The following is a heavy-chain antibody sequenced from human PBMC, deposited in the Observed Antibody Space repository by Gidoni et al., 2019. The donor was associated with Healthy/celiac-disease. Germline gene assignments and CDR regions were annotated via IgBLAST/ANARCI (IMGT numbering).Heavy chain of an antibody. CDR3: ARDLFYDYVWGSYRYTGSRAFDI. Sequence: EVQLVEPGGGLVQPGGPLRPSCAAPGFTFSSYGMTWVRQAPGKGLEWVANIKQDGSEKYYVGCVKDRFTISRDNAKNSLYLQMNGLRAEDTAVYYCARDLFYDYVWGSYRYTGSRAFDIWGQGTMVTVSS. CDR1: GFTFSSYG. D-gene: IGHD3-16*02. J-gene: IGHJ3*02. V-gene: IGHV3-7*01. CDR2: IKQDGSEK.